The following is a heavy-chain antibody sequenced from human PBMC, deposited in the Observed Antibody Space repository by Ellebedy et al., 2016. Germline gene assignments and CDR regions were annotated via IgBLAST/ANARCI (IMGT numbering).Heavy chain of an antibody. CDR1: GGTFSSYA. CDR3: ASPYYYGSGSYKGYYYYGMDV. D-gene: IGHD3-10*01. Sequence: SVKVSXXASGGTFSSYAISWVRQAPGQGLEWMGGIIPIFGTANYAQKFQGRVTITADESTSTAYMELSSLRSEDTAVYYCASPYYYGSGSYKGYYYYGMDVWGQGTTVTVSS. V-gene: IGHV1-69*13. CDR2: IIPIFGTA. J-gene: IGHJ6*02.